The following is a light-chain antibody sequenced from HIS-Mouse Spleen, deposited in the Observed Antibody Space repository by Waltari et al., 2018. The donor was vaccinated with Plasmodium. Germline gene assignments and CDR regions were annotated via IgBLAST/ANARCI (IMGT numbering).Light chain of an antibody. V-gene: IGLV2-23*01. CDR3: CSYAGSSTYV. J-gene: IGLJ1*01. CDR1: SSYVGSSNL. CDR2: EGS. Sequence: QSALTQPASVSGSPGQSITISSTGTSSYVGSSNLASWYQQHPGKAPKLMIYEGSKRPSGVSNRFSGSKSGNTASLTISGLQAEDEADYYCCSYAGSSTYVFGTGTKVTVL.